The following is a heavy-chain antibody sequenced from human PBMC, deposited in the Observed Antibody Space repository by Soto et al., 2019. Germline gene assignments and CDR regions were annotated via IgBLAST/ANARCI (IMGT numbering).Heavy chain of an antibody. CDR1: GGSFSGYY. J-gene: IGHJ4*02. Sequence: KTSETLSLTCAVYGGSFSGYYWSWIRQPPGKGLEWIGEINHSGSTNYNPSLKSRVTISVDTSKNQFSLKLSSVTAADTAVYYCARHLTASSYYDFWSGYYYFDYWGQGTLVTVSS. CDR2: INHSGST. CDR3: ARHLTASSYYDFWSGYYYFDY. V-gene: IGHV4-34*01. D-gene: IGHD3-3*01.